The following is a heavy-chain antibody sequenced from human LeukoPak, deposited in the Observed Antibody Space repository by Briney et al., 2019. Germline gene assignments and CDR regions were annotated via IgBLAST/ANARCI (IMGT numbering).Heavy chain of an antibody. CDR1: GGSISSSTYC. V-gene: IGHV4-39*01. CDR2: IYYSGST. D-gene: IGHD4-23*01. Sequence: SETLSLTCTVSGGSISSSTYCWGWIRQPPGKGLEWIGTIYYSGSTYYNPSLKSRVTISVDTSKNQFSLKLSSVTAADTAVYYCARLSDGGILFDYWGQGTLVTVSS. CDR3: ARLSDGGILFDY. J-gene: IGHJ4*02.